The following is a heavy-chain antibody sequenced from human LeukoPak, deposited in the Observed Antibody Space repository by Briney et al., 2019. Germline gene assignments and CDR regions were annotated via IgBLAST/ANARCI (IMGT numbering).Heavy chain of an antibody. CDR2: IYTSGST. Sequence: SETLSLTCTVSGGSISSGSYYWSWIRQPAGKGLEWIGRIYTSGSTNYNPSLKSRVTISVDTSKNQFSLKLSSVTAADTAVYYCARSSGYYLYYFDYWGQGTPVTVSS. CDR1: GGSISSGSYY. D-gene: IGHD3-22*01. CDR3: ARSSGYYLYYFDY. J-gene: IGHJ4*02. V-gene: IGHV4-61*02.